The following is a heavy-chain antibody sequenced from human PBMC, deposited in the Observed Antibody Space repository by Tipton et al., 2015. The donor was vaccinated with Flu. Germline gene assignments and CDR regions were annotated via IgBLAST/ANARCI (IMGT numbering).Heavy chain of an antibody. CDR2: IHDSGSA. J-gene: IGHJ4*02. V-gene: IGHV4-59*01. CDR1: GGSISGYY. Sequence: TLSLTCTVSGGSISGYYWSWIRQPPGKRLEWMGHIHDSGSANYSPSLKSRVTMSVDSPKNQFSLRLTSVTAADTAVYYCASAPTMTTFFFWGQGTLVTGSS. D-gene: IGHD4-17*01. CDR3: ASAPTMTTFFF.